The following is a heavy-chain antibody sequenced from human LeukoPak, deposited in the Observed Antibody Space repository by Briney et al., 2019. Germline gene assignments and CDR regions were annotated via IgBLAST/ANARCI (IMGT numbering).Heavy chain of an antibody. CDR2: MNPNSGNT. CDR1: GYTFTSYD. V-gene: IGHV1-8*03. J-gene: IGHJ4*02. D-gene: IGHD6-19*01. CDR3: ARHTYSSGWYPQSFDY. Sequence: GASVKVSCKASGYTFTSYDINWVRQATGQGLEWMGWMNPNSGNTGYAQKFQGRVTITRNTSISTAYMELSSLRSEDTAVYYCARHTYSSGWYPQSFDYWGQGTLVTVSS.